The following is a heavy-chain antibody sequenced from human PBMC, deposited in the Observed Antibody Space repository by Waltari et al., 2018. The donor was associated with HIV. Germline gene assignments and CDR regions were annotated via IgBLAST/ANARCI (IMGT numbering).Heavy chain of an antibody. V-gene: IGHV3-30*01. Sequence: QVHLVESGGGVVKPGRSLRLSCAASAFNFNYYAMHWVRQAPGKGLEWVGFISYDGTNEHYADSVKGRFTISRDSSMSTVYLQMNSLRAEDTAVYYCARVADLRFHYWGQGTLVTVSS. CDR1: AFNFNYYA. CDR2: ISYDGTNE. CDR3: ARVADLRFHY. J-gene: IGHJ4*02.